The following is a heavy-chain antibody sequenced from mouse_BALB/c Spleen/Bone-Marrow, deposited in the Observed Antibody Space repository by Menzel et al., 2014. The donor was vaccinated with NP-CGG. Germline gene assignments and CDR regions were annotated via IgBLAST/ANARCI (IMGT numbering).Heavy chain of an antibody. CDR1: GFNIRDTY. D-gene: IGHD4-1*01. J-gene: IGHJ4*01. CDR3: ARWEYYAMDY. V-gene: IGHV14-3*02. CDR2: IDPANGNT. Sequence: AQLQQSGAELVKPGASVKLSCTASGFNIRDTYMHWVKQRPEQGLEWIGRIDPANGNTKYDPKFQGKATKTADTSSNTAYLQLSSLTSEDTAVYYCARWEYYAMDYGGQGTSVTVSS.